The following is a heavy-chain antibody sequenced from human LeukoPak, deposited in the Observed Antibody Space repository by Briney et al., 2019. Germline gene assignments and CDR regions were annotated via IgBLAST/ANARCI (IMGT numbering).Heavy chain of an antibody. CDR3: ARAGYSSSWYSRWFDP. CDR1: GYTFTGYY. Sequence: ASVKVSCKASGYTFTGYYMHWVRQAPGQGLEWMGWINPNSGGTNYAQKFQGRVTMTRDTSISTAYMELSRLRSDDTAVYYCARAGYSSSWYSRWFDPWGQGTLVTVPS. D-gene: IGHD6-13*01. CDR2: INPNSGGT. J-gene: IGHJ5*02. V-gene: IGHV1-2*02.